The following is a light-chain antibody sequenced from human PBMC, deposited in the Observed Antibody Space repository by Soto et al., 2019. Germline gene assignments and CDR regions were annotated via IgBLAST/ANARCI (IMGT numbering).Light chain of an antibody. CDR1: QSVSSF. CDR3: QQYNNWIP. CDR2: GAS. V-gene: IGKV3-15*01. J-gene: IGKJ5*01. Sequence: EIVMTQSPATLSVSPGDTATLSCRASQSVSSFLAWYQQKPGQAPRLLIYGASTRATGIPARFSGSGSGTEFTLTISSLQSEDFAVYYCQQYNNWIPFGQGTRLEIK.